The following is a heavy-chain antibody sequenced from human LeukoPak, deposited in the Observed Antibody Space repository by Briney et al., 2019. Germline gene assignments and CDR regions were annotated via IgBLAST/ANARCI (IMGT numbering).Heavy chain of an antibody. D-gene: IGHD6-13*01. Sequence: SETLSLTRTVSGGSISSYYWNWIRQPPGKGLEWIGYIYYSGSTNYNPSLKSRVTMSIGTSKNQFSLKLSSVTAADTAVYYCARGIYSSDAFDIWGQGTMVTVSS. J-gene: IGHJ3*02. CDR3: ARGIYSSDAFDI. V-gene: IGHV4-59*01. CDR2: IYYSGST. CDR1: GGSISSYY.